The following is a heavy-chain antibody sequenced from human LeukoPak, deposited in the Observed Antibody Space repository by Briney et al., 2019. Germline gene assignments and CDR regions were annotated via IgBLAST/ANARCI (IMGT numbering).Heavy chain of an antibody. Sequence: GGSLRLSCVASGFTFSSSCMSWVRQAPGKGLEWVANIKHDGREEFYVGSLKGRLTISRDNAKNLLYMQMNSLRVEDTAVYYCTRDRYGDWGQGTLVTVSS. D-gene: IGHD5-18*01. CDR1: GFTFSSSC. CDR3: TRDRYGD. V-gene: IGHV3-7*05. J-gene: IGHJ4*02. CDR2: IKHDGREE.